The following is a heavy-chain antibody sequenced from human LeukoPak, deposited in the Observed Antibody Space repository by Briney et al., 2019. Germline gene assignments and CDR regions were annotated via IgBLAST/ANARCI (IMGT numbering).Heavy chain of an antibody. V-gene: IGHV7-4-1*02. CDR3: ARRGEMDTAMVTVDY. J-gene: IGHJ4*02. CDR1: GYTFTNYA. D-gene: IGHD5-18*01. Sequence: ASVKVSYKASGYTFTNYAMNWVRQAPGQGLEWMGWINTNTGNPTYAQGFTGRFVFSLDTSVSTAYLQISSLKAEDTAVYYCARRGEMDTAMVTVDYWGQGTLVTVSS. CDR2: INTNTGNP.